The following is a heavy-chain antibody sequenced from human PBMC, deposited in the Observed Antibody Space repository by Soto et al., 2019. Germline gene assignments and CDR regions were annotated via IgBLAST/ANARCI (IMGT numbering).Heavy chain of an antibody. CDR1: GGSFSNPY. J-gene: IGHJ6*02. V-gene: IGHV4-34*01. D-gene: IGHD1-1*01. CDR2: ISQSGNT. CDR3: TRGGQLLSL. Sequence: SETLSLTCAFYGGSFSNPYWTWIRQPPGEGLEWIGEISQSGNTVYNPSLKSRGTISLDTSKNQVTLKLASLTAADTAIYYCTRGGQLLSLWGQGTTVTVSS.